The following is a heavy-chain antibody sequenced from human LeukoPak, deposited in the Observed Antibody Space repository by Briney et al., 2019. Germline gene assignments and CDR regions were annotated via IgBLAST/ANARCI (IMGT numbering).Heavy chain of an antibody. Sequence: SETLSLTCAVYGGSFSGYYWSWIRQPPGKGLEWIGEINHSGSTNYNPSLKSRVTISVDTSKNQFSLKLSSVTAADTAVYYCATAHGRYCSSTSCSRRGFFDLWGRGTLVTVPS. J-gene: IGHJ2*01. CDR3: ATAHGRYCSSTSCSRRGFFDL. CDR1: GGSFSGYY. CDR2: INHSGST. D-gene: IGHD2-2*01. V-gene: IGHV4-34*01.